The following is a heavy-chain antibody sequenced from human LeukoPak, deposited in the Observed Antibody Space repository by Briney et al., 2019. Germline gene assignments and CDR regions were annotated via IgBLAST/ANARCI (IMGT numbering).Heavy chain of an antibody. CDR3: ATVAGDSTCFDY. V-gene: IGHV3-7*01. CDR1: GFTFSSYW. J-gene: IGHJ4*02. D-gene: IGHD6-19*01. Sequence: GGSLRLSCAASGFTFSSYWMSWVRQAPGKGLEWVANIKQDGSEKYYVDSVKGRFTISRDNAKNSLYLQMNSLRAEDTAVYYCATVAGDSTCFDYWGQGTLVTVTS. CDR2: IKQDGSEK.